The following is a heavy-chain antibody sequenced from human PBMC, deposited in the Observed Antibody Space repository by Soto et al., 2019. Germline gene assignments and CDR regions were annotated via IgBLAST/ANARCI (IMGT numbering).Heavy chain of an antibody. CDR3: ARTERDFDGLDV. CDR2: ISAAGDP. V-gene: IGHV3-13*05. Sequence: EVQLVESGGGLVQPGGSLRISCEASGFTFRNYDMHWDRQGTGKSLERFSVISAAGDPDYADSVDGRFTISRDNAQNSFFLQMNSLRVGDTAVYYCARTERDFDGLDVWGQRTTVIVSS. J-gene: IGHJ6*02. CDR1: GFTFRNYD.